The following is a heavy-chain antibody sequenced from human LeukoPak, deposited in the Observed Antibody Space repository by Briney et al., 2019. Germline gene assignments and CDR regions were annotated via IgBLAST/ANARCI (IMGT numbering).Heavy chain of an antibody. V-gene: IGHV4-34*01. J-gene: IGHJ4*02. D-gene: IGHD3-22*01. CDR3: ASRYYYDSSGYCENTKYYFDY. CDR2: IKKSGST. Sequence: SETRSLTCAVYARSLSGSYCSCIRQLAGKGPEWIGEIKKSGSTNYDPSLKSRVTISVDTSKNQFSLKLSSVTAADTAVYYCASRYYYDSSGYCENTKYYFDYWGQGTLVTVSS. CDR1: ARSLSGSY.